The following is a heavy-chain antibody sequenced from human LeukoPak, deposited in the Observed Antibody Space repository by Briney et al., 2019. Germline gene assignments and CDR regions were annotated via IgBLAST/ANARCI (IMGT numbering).Heavy chain of an antibody. Sequence: GGSLRLSCAASGFTFSSYAMSWVRQAPGKGLEWVSAISGSGGSTCYADSVKGRFTISRDNSKNTLYLQMNSLRAEDTAVYYCAKDETIYDFWSGYNNWFDPWGQGTLVTVSS. CDR2: ISGSGGST. CDR1: GFTFSSYA. CDR3: AKDETIYDFWSGYNNWFDP. J-gene: IGHJ5*02. V-gene: IGHV3-23*01. D-gene: IGHD3-3*01.